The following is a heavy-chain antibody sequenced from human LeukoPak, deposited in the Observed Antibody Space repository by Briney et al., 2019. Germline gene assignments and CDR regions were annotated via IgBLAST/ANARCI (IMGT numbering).Heavy chain of an antibody. V-gene: IGHV3-64D*06. Sequence: SGGSLRLSCSPSGFTFSSYAMLWVREAPGEGLVYVSAISNNGGSTYYADSVKGRFTISRDNSKNTLYLQMSSLRAEDTAVYYCVKDDRDYGDYVHWGQGTLVTVSS. J-gene: IGHJ4*02. CDR2: ISNNGGST. D-gene: IGHD4-17*01. CDR3: VKDDRDYGDYVH. CDR1: GFTFSSYA.